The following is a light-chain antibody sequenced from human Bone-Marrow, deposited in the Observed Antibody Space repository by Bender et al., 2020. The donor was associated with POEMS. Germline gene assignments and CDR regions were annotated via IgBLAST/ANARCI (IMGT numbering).Light chain of an antibody. V-gene: IGLV2-14*01. J-gene: IGLJ1*01. CDR3: SSYTSLSTYV. Sequence: QSALAQPASVSGSPGQSITISCTGTSSDIGRYDYVSWYQQHPEKAPKLIISEVGHRPSGVSDRFSGSKSGNTASLTISGLQAEDEADYYCSSYTSLSTYVFGTGTKVTVL. CDR2: EVG. CDR1: SSDIGRYDY.